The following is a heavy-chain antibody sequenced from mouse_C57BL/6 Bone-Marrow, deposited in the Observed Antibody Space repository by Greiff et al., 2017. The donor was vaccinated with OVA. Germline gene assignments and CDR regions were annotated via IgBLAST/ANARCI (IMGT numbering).Heavy chain of an antibody. V-gene: IGHV1-9*01. D-gene: IGHD2-4*01. CDR3: ARSLYDYLY. Sequence: VQVVESGAELMKPGASVKLSCKATGYTFTGYWIEWVKQRPGHGLEWIGEIYPRSGNTYYNEKFKGKATLTADKSSSTAYMELRSLTSEDSAVYFCARSLYDYLYWGQGTSVTVSS. CDR2: IYPRSGNT. J-gene: IGHJ4*01. CDR1: GYTFTGYW.